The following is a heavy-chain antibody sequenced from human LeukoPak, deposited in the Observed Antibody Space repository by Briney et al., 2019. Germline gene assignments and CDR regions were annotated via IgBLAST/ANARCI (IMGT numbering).Heavy chain of an antibody. CDR3: AREESGGLFDY. V-gene: IGHV1-46*01. CDR2: VNPSGGTT. CDR1: GYTFTRYY. J-gene: IGHJ4*02. D-gene: IGHD3-16*01. Sequence: GASVKVSCKASGYTFTRYYIHWVRQAPGQGLEWMGKVNPSGGTTTYAQKFQGRVTVTRDTPTSTVYMEMSSLRPEDTAVYYCAREESGGLFDYWGQGTLLTVSS.